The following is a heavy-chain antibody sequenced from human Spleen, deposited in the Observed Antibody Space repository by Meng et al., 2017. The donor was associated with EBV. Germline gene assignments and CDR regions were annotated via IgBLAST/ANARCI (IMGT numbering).Heavy chain of an antibody. Sequence: GGVLVKPGGPLGTSVAASGFIFSAAYMTCLHPTPGQRLEWVTYTSNSGTTTKSADSVKGRFTISRDNAKNSLYLQLNSLRVHDTAVYYCARGSGSWTFDYWGQGTLVTVSS. J-gene: IGHJ4*02. D-gene: IGHD1-26*01. CDR3: ARGSGSWTFDY. V-gene: IGHV3-11*01. CDR1: GFIFSAAY. CDR2: TSNSGTTT.